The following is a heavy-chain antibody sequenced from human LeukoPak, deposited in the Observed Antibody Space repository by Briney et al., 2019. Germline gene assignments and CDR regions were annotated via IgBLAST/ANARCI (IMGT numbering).Heavy chain of an antibody. Sequence: GGSLRLSCAASGFTFSSYGMHWVRQAPGKGLEGVAFIRYDGSNKYYADSVKGRFTISRDNSKNTLYLQMNSLRAEDTAVYYCAKDTGVNYDILTGYYSGYYYYGMDVWGQGTTVTVSS. CDR3: AKDTGVNYDILTGYYSGYYYYGMDV. CDR2: IRYDGSNK. D-gene: IGHD3-9*01. V-gene: IGHV3-30*02. J-gene: IGHJ6*02. CDR1: GFTFSSYG.